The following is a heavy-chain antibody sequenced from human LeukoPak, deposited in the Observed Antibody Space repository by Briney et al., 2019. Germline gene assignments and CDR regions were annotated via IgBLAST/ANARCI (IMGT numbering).Heavy chain of an antibody. CDR3: AGGGGGSIFGVGEYYYYYYMDV. Sequence: SETLSLTCTVSGGSISSYYWSWIRQPPGKGLEWIGYIYYSGSTNYNPSLKSRVTISVDTSKNQFSLKLSSVTAADTAVYYCAGGGGGSIFGVGEYYYYYYMDVWGKGTTVTVSS. V-gene: IGHV4-59*01. J-gene: IGHJ6*03. CDR2: IYYSGST. CDR1: GGSISSYY. D-gene: IGHD3-3*01.